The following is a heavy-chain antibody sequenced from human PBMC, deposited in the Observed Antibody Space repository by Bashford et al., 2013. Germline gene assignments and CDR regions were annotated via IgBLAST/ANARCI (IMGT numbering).Heavy chain of an antibody. D-gene: IGHD3-3*02. V-gene: IGHV3-11*05. J-gene: IGHJ4*02. Sequence: TISRDNAKNSLYLQMNSLRAEDTAVYYCARDKLISNTWSVFDYWGQGTLVTVSS. CDR3: ARDKLISNTWSVFDY.